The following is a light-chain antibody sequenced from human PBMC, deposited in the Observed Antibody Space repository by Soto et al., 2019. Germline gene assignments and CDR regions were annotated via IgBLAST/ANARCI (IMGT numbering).Light chain of an antibody. J-gene: IGKJ1*01. CDR3: QQYKDWPTT. V-gene: IGKV3-15*01. Sequence: IVLTQSPATLSVSPGERATLSCWASQTLDSMVAWYQQKSGQAPRLLIYSASARATGVPARFSGYGSGTDFTLTSSILQSEALGVYYCQQYKDWPTTFGQGTKVEV. CDR1: QTLDSM. CDR2: SAS.